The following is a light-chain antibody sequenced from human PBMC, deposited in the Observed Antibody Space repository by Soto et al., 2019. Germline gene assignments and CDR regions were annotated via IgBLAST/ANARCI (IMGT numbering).Light chain of an antibody. Sequence: EIMVKQSPAAVSVSPCERAALSGRASQSVSSSLAWYQQKPGQAPRLLIYDASNRATGIPARFSGSGSGTDFTLTISSLEPEDFAVYYCQQRSNWQVTFGQRRRLEI. J-gene: IGKJ5*01. CDR2: DAS. CDR1: QSVSSS. V-gene: IGKV3-11*01. CDR3: QQRSNWQVT.